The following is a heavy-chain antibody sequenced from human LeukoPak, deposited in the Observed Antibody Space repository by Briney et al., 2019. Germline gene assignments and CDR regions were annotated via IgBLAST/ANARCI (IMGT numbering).Heavy chain of an antibody. D-gene: IGHD6-13*01. Sequence: PGGSLRLSCAASGFTFSNAWMSWVRQAPGKGLEWVAVIWYDGSNKYYADSVKGRFTISRDNSKNTLYLQMNSLRAEDTAVYYCARDSQQLADYWGQGTLVTVSS. CDR2: IWYDGSNK. CDR1: GFTFSNAW. V-gene: IGHV3-33*08. CDR3: ARDSQQLADY. J-gene: IGHJ4*02.